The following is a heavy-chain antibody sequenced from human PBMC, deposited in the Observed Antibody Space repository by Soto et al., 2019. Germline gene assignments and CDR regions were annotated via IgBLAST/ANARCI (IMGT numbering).Heavy chain of an antibody. D-gene: IGHD2-15*01. CDR3: ARVSELGYCSGGSCYRFDY. CDR2: MNPNSGNT. J-gene: IGHJ4*02. CDR1: EYTFTSYD. Sequence: GASVKVSCKASEYTFTSYDINWVRQATGQGLEWMGWMNPNSGNTGYARKFQGRVIMTRDTSIRTAYMELSSLRSEDTAVYYCARVSELGYCSGGSCYRFDYWGQGTQVTVS. V-gene: IGHV1-8*01.